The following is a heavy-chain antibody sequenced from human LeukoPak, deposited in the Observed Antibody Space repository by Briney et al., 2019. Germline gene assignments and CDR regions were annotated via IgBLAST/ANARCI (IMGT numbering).Heavy chain of an antibody. V-gene: IGHV1-18*01. J-gene: IGHJ5*02. CDR2: ISAYNGST. CDR1: GYTFTSYG. D-gene: IGHD6-13*01. Sequence: ASVKVSCKASGYTFTSYGNSWVRQAPGQGLEWMGWISAYNGSTSYAQKFQGRVTMTRDTSTSTVYMELSSLRSEDTAVYYCARDKHSSSWYTGGWFDPWGQGTLVTVSS. CDR3: ARDKHSSSWYTGGWFDP.